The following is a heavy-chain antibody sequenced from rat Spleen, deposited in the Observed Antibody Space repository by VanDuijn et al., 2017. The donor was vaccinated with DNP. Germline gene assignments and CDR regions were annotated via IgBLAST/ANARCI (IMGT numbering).Heavy chain of an antibody. CDR2: ISYDGGST. J-gene: IGHJ2*01. Sequence: EVQLVESGGGLVQPGRSLKLSCVASGFTFSDYYMAWVRQVPTKGLEWVASISYDGGSTNYRDSVKGRFTISRDNAKSSLYLQMDSLRSEDTATYYCTTSNYFDYWGQGVMVTVSS. CDR3: TTSNYFDY. V-gene: IGHV5-20*01. CDR1: GFTFSDYY.